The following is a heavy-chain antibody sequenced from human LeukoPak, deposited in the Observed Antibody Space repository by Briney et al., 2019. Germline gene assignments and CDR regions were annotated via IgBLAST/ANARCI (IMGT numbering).Heavy chain of an antibody. J-gene: IGHJ5*02. CDR2: TNNSGST. D-gene: IGHD3-3*01. V-gene: IGHV4-59*01. CDR1: GGSISSYY. CDR3: ARGVMYDFWSGYYAAWFDP. Sequence: PSETLSLTCTVSGGSISSYYWSWLRQPPGKGLEGIGNTNNSGSTNYNPSLKSRVTISVDTSKNQFSLKLSSVTAADTAVYYCARGVMYDFWSGYYAAWFDPWGQGTLVTVSS.